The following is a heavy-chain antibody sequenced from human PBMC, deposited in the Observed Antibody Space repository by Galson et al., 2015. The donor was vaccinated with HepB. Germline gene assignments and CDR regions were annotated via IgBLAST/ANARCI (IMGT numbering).Heavy chain of an antibody. J-gene: IGHJ3*02. Sequence: YSPSFQGQVTISADKSISTAYLQWSSLKASDTAMYYCARHTGSGSYRRSQAGALAFDIWGQGTMVTVSS. V-gene: IGHV5-51*01. D-gene: IGHD3-10*01. CDR3: ARHTGSGSYRRSQAGALAFDI.